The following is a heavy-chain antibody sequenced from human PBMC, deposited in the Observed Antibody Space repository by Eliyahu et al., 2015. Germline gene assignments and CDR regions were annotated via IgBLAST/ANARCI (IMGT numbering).Heavy chain of an antibody. CDR3: ATPRGDFWSGYYKGLFDY. V-gene: IGHV4-39*01. CDR1: XGSISXSSXX. CDR2: IXYXXST. Sequence: QLQLQESGPGLVKPSETLSLTCTVSXGSISXSSXXWGWIRXPPGKGLEWIGSIXYXXSTYYNPSLKSRVTISVDTSKNQFSLKLSSVTAADTAVYYCATPRGDFWSGYYKGLFDYCGQGTLVTVSS. J-gene: IGHJ4*02. D-gene: IGHD3-3*01.